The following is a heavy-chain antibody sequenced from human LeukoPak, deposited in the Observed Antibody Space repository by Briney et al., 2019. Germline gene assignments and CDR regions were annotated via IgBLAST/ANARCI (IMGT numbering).Heavy chain of an antibody. D-gene: IGHD7-27*01. CDR1: GFSVITVY. V-gene: IGHV3-53*01. CDR2: LYSSGNT. J-gene: IGHJ4*02. CDR3: ARGWGSFEN. Sequence: GGSLRLSCAASGFSVITVYMTWVRQAPGKGLEWVSTLYSSGNTYYADSVKGRFTVSRDNSKNTLFLEMSSLRAEDTAVYFCARGWGSFENWGQGTLVAVSS.